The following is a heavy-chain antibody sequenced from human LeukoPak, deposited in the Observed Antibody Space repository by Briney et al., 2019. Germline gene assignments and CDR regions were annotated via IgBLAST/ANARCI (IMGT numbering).Heavy chain of an antibody. Sequence: ASVKVSFKASGYTFTTYYMHWVRQAPGQGLEWMGIINPSGGSTSYAQKFQGRVTMTRDTSTSTVYMELSSLRSEDTAVYYCATTVAGTEQWFDPWGQGTLVTVSS. J-gene: IGHJ5*02. D-gene: IGHD6-19*01. V-gene: IGHV1-46*01. CDR1: GYTFTTYY. CDR2: INPSGGST. CDR3: ATTVAGTEQWFDP.